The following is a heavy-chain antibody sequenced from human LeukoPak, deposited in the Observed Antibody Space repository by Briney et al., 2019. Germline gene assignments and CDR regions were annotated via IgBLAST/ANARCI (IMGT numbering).Heavy chain of an antibody. CDR1: GYSFTSYW. J-gene: IGHJ3*01. D-gene: IGHD3-16*01. CDR2: IHPADPDT. V-gene: IGHV5-51*01. Sequence: PGGSLRLSCKGSGYSFTSYWIGWVRQMPGKGLEWMGIIHPADPDTVYSPSFSGQVTISTDRSTSTAYLQWSSLEASDTAMYYCARHAPYEMVWGQGTMVTVSS. CDR3: ARHAPYEMV.